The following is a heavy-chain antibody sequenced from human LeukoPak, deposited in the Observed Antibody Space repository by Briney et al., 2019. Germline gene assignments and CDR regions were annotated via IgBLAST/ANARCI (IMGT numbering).Heavy chain of an antibody. CDR1: GFTVSSSY. V-gene: IGHV3-53*01. J-gene: IGHJ4*02. Sequence: QSGGSLRLSCAASGFTVSSSYMSWVRQAPGKGLEWVSVIYSGGSTYYADSVKGRFTVSRDNSKNTLFLQMNSLRAEDTAVYYCAKDGGLWVSAHWGDSWGRGTLVTVSS. CDR3: AKDGGLWVSAHWGDS. CDR2: IYSGGST. D-gene: IGHD7-27*01.